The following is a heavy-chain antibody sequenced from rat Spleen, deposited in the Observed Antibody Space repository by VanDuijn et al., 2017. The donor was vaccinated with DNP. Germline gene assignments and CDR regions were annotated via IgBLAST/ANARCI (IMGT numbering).Heavy chain of an antibody. V-gene: IGHV5-31*01. D-gene: IGHD4-3*01. Sequence: EVQLVESGGDLVQPGRSLKLSCVASGFTFNNYWMTWIRQVPGKGLEWVAAITSSGDNTKYGDSVKGRFTISRDNAKNTLYLQMNSLRSEDMATYYCARWNSGHFDYWGQGVMVSVSS. CDR3: ARWNSGHFDY. CDR2: ITSSGDNT. CDR1: GFTFNNYW. J-gene: IGHJ2*01.